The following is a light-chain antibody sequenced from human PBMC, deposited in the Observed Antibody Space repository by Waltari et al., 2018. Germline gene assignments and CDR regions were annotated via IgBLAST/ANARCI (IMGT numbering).Light chain of an antibody. V-gene: IGKV1-39*01. Sequence: DIQMTQSPSSLSASVGDRVTITCRASQSISGYLNWYQQKPGKAPKVLIYATSSLQSGVPSRFSGSGSGTDFTLTISSLQPDDFATYYCQQSYRTPPLTFGGGTKVEIK. CDR1: QSISGY. J-gene: IGKJ4*01. CDR2: ATS. CDR3: QQSYRTPPLT.